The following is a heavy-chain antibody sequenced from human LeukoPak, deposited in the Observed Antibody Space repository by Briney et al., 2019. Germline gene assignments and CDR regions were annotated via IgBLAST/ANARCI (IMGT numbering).Heavy chain of an antibody. CDR3: AGDPGRSPDH. J-gene: IGHJ4*02. CDR2: INSNGDDT. Sequence: GGSLTLSCAASGFTFSHYSMHWVRQAPGKGLEYVSAINSNGDDTYYANSVKGRFTISRDNSRNTLYLQMGSLRAEDMAVYYCAGDPGRSPDHWGQGTLVTVSS. D-gene: IGHD1-26*01. CDR1: GFTFSHYS. V-gene: IGHV3-64*01.